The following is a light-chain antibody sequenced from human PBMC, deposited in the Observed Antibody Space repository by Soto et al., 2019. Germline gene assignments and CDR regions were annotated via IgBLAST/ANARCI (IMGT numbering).Light chain of an antibody. V-gene: IGLV2-14*01. CDR2: DVS. J-gene: IGLJ1*01. CDR3: VSLTVTYSYV. CDR1: SGDVGAYDF. Sequence: QSVLTQPASVPGSAGQSITISCTGTSGDVGAYDFVSWYQHHPGKAPRLVIYDVSRRPAGASDRFSGSKSGSTASLTISTLQAEDEADYYCVSLTVTYSYVFGTGTKVTVL.